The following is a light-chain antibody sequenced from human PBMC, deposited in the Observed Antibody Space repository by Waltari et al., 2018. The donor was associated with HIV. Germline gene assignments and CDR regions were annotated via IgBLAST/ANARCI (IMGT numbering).Light chain of an antibody. V-gene: IGLV2-14*01. Sequence: QSALTQPASVSGSPGQSITISCIGSSNDVGDYNHVAWYQQHPDKAPKLLIYEYTNRPPVVSNRFSCSKSGNTASLAISGLQAEDEADYFCTAYKYSTRSYVFGTGTKVTVL. J-gene: IGLJ1*01. CDR3: TAYKYSTRSYV. CDR1: SNDVGDYNH. CDR2: EYT.